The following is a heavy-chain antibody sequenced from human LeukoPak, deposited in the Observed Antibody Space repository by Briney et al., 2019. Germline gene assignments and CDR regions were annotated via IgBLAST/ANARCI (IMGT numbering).Heavy chain of an antibody. Sequence: PGGSLRLSCAASGFTFSNYWIHWVRQAPGKGLEWVAVIWYDGSNKYYADSVKGRFTISRNNSKNTLYLQMNSLRAEDTAVYYCARDLSFDYWGQGTLVTVSS. CDR2: IWYDGSNK. CDR1: GFTFSNYW. CDR3: ARDLSFDY. J-gene: IGHJ4*02. V-gene: IGHV3-33*08.